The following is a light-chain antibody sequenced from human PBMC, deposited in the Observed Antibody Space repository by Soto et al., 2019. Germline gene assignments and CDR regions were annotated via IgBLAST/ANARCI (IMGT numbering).Light chain of an antibody. Sequence: QSVLTQPPSASGSPGQSVTISCTGTSSDVGGYNYVSWYQQHPGKAPKLMIYEVSKRPSGVPDRFSGSKSGNTASLTVSGLQDEDEADYYCSSYAGSNNFVFGPGTKLTVL. CDR2: EVS. CDR3: SSYAGSNNFV. CDR1: SSDVGGYNY. J-gene: IGLJ1*01. V-gene: IGLV2-8*01.